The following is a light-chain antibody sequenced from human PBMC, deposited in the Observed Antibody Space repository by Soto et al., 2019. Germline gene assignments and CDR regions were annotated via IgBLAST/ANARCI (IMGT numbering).Light chain of an antibody. V-gene: IGKV1-33*01. CDR2: ETS. CDR1: VAINIY. J-gene: IGKJ3*01. Sequence: DIQMTQSPSSLSASVGDRVTITCQASVAINIYLNWYQQKLGKAPNLLIYETSNLQKGVPSRFTGGGSGTPFTLTINSLQPEDSGTYYCQQYDNLPVTFGPGTKLEI. CDR3: QQYDNLPVT.